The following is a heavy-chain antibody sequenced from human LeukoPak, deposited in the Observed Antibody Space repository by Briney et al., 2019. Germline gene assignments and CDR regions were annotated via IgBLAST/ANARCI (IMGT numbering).Heavy chain of an antibody. CDR3: ARMYYYGSGRTIFTALPIPSFDY. D-gene: IGHD3-10*01. V-gene: IGHV1-2*02. CDR2: INPNSGGT. CDR1: GYTFTGYY. Sequence: GASVKVSCKASGYTFTGYYMHWVRQAPGQGLEWMGWINPNSGGTNYAQKFQGRVTMTRDTSISTAYMELSRLRSDDTAVYYCARMYYYGSGRTIFTALPIPSFDYWGQGTLVTVSS. J-gene: IGHJ4*02.